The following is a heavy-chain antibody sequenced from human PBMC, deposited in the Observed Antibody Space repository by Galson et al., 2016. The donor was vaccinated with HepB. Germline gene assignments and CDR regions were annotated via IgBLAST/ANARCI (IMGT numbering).Heavy chain of an antibody. J-gene: IGHJ5*02. CDR1: GGSFSGYY. Sequence: SETLSLTCAVYGGSFSGYYWSWIRQPPGKGLEWIGEINHSGSTNYNPSLKSRVTISVDTSKNQFSLKLSSVTAADTAVYYCARGPGEWFGEKGNWFDPWGRGTLVTVSS. V-gene: IGHV4-34*01. CDR3: ARGPGEWFGEKGNWFDP. D-gene: IGHD3-10*01. CDR2: INHSGST.